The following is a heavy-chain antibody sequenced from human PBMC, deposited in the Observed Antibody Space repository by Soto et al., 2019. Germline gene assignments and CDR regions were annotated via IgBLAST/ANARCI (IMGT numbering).Heavy chain of an antibody. D-gene: IGHD6-13*01. Sequence: QVQLVESGGGVVQPGRSLRLSCAASGFTFSSYGMHWVRQAPGKGLEWVAVISYDGSNKYYADSVKGRFTISRDNSKNTLYLQMNSLRAEDTAVYYCAKDQYSSSWYRYQYYYYGMDVWGQGTTVTVSS. CDR2: ISYDGSNK. CDR3: AKDQYSSSWYRYQYYYYGMDV. V-gene: IGHV3-30*18. J-gene: IGHJ6*02. CDR1: GFTFSSYG.